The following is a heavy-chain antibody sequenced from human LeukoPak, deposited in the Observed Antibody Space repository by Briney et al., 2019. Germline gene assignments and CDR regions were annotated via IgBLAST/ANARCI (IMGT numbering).Heavy chain of an antibody. Sequence: PGGSLRLSCAASGFTFSSYEMNWVRQAPGKGLEWVSYISSSGSTIYYADSVKGRLTISRDNSKNTLYLQMNSLRAEDTAIYYCARDLSGSGSADYWGQGTLVTVSS. D-gene: IGHD3-10*01. J-gene: IGHJ4*02. V-gene: IGHV3-48*03. CDR3: ARDLSGSGSADY. CDR1: GFTFSSYE. CDR2: ISSSGSTI.